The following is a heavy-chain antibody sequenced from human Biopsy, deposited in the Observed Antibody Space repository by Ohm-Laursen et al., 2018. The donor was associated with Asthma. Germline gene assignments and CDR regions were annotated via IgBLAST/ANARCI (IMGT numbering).Heavy chain of an antibody. CDR3: ATFPYGDYLPLDY. J-gene: IGHJ4*02. V-gene: IGHV3-7*05. D-gene: IGHD4-17*01. CDR2: INQYGSEE. Sequence: SLRLSCTASAFTFSTYWMTWVRQAPGKGLQWVATINQYGSEESYVDSVKGRFTISRDNAKNSLYLQMNSLRAEDTAVYYCATFPYGDYLPLDYWGQGTLVTVPS. CDR1: AFTFSTYW.